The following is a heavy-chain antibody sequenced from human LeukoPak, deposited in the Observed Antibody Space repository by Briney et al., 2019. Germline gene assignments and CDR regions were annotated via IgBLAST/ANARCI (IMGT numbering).Heavy chain of an antibody. CDR3: ATLNSSYDDAFDI. V-gene: IGHV4-59*08. Sequence: PSETLSLTCTVSGGSISSYYWSWIRQPPGKGLEWIGYIYYSGSTNYNPSLKSRVTISVDTSKNQFSLKLSSVTAAGTAVYYCATLNSSYDDAFDIWGQGTMVTVSS. D-gene: IGHD5-18*01. CDR1: GGSISSYY. J-gene: IGHJ3*02. CDR2: IYYSGST.